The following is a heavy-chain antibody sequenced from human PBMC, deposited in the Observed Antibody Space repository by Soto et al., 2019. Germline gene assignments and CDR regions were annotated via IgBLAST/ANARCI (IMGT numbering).Heavy chain of an antibody. CDR1: GGTFSSYA. J-gene: IGHJ6*02. CDR3: ARGLRYVDWSQDPDYYYGMDV. CDR2: IIPIFGTA. V-gene: IGHV1-69*01. Sequence: QVQLVQSGAEVKKPGSSVKVSCKASGGTFSSYAISWVRQAPGQGLEWMGGIIPIFGTANYAQKFQGRVTITADESTRTAYMELSTLRSEDTAVYYCARGLRYVDWSQDPDYYYGMDVWGQGTTVTVSS. D-gene: IGHD3-9*01.